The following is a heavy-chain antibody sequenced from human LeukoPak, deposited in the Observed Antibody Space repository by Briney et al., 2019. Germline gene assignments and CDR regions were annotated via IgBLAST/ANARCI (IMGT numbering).Heavy chain of an antibody. D-gene: IGHD2-2*01. V-gene: IGHV3-30*18. Sequence: GGSLRLSCATSGFTFSSYGMHRVRQATGKGLEWRPFISYDGSNKYYADSVKGRFTISRDNSKNTLYLQMHSLRARDTAVYYCAQDGCSSTSCYLYYYYYGMDVWGQGTTVTVSS. CDR1: GFTFSSYG. CDR2: ISYDGSNK. CDR3: AQDGCSSTSCYLYYYYYGMDV. J-gene: IGHJ6*02.